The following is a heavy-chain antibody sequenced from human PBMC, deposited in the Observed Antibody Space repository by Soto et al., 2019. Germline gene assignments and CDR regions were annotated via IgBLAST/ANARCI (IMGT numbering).Heavy chain of an antibody. Sequence: ASVKVSCKASGYTFTSYAMHWVRQAPGQRLEWMGWINAGNGNTKYSQKFQGRVTITRDTSASTAYMELSSLRSEDTAVYYCARVEDYDYVWGSPYYYGMDVWGQGTTVTVS. CDR3: ARVEDYDYVWGSPYYYGMDV. CDR1: GYTFTSYA. CDR2: INAGNGNT. D-gene: IGHD3-16*01. J-gene: IGHJ6*02. V-gene: IGHV1-3*01.